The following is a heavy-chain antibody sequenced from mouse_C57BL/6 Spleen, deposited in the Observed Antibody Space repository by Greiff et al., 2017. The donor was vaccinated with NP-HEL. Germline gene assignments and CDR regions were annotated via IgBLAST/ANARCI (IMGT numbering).Heavy chain of an antibody. D-gene: IGHD1-1*01. CDR2: IHPNSGST. J-gene: IGHJ1*03. Sequence: QVQLQQPGAELVKPGASVKLSCKASGYTFTSYWMHWVKQRPGQGLEWIGMIHPNSGSTNYNEKFKSKATLTVDKSSSTAYMQLSSLTSEDSAVYYCARSYGSSHWYFDVWGTGTTVTSPQ. CDR3: ARSYGSSHWYFDV. CDR1: GYTFTSYW. V-gene: IGHV1-64*01.